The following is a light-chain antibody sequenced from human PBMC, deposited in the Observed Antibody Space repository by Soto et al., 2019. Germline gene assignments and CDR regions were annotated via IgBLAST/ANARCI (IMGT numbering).Light chain of an antibody. CDR1: SSDVGAYNY. CDR3: SSYTSSSTPYA. J-gene: IGLJ1*01. Sequence: QSALTQPASVSGSPGQSITISCAGTSSDVGAYNYVSWYQQLPGKAPKLMIYDVSNRPSGVSNRFSGSKSGNTASLTISGLQAEDEADYYCSSYTSSSTPYAFGTGTKVTVL. V-gene: IGLV2-14*01. CDR2: DVS.